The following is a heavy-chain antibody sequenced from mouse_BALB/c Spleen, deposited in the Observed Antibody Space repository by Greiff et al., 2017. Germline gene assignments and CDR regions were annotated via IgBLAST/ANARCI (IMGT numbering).Heavy chain of an antibody. CDR3: AGGGGFYWYFDV. Sequence: QGQLQQPGAELVKPGASVKLSCKASGYTFTSYWMHWVKQRPGQGLEWIGEINPSNGRTNYNEKFKSKATLTVDKSSSTAYMQLSSLTSEDSAVYYCAGGGGFYWYFDVWGAGTTVTVSS. V-gene: IGHV1S81*02. CDR2: INPSNGRT. CDR1: GYTFTSYW. J-gene: IGHJ1*01.